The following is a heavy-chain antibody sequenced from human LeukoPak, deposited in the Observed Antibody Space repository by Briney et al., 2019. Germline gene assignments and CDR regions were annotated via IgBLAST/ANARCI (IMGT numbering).Heavy chain of an antibody. Sequence: GGSLRLSWAASGFTFSSYAMSWVRQAPGKGLEWVSAISGSGCSTYYADSVKGRFTISRDNSKNTLYLQMNSLRAEDTAVYYCAKGSLLWFGEFPFDYWGQGTLVTVSS. CDR3: AKGSLLWFGEFPFDY. CDR2: ISGSGCST. CDR1: GFTFSSYA. D-gene: IGHD3-10*01. J-gene: IGHJ4*02. V-gene: IGHV3-23*01.